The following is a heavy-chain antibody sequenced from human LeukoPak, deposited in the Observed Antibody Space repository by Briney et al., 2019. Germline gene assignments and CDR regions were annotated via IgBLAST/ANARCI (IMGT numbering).Heavy chain of an antibody. V-gene: IGHV4-4*07. CDR2: IYTSGST. CDR3: ARTTVTESNGMDV. Sequence: SETLSLTCTVSGGSISSYYWSWIRQPAGKGLEWIGRIYTSGSTNSNPSLKSRATMSVDTSKNQFSLKLSSVTAADTAVYYCARTTVTESNGMDVWGQGTTVTVSS. D-gene: IGHD4-17*01. J-gene: IGHJ6*02. CDR1: GGSISSYY.